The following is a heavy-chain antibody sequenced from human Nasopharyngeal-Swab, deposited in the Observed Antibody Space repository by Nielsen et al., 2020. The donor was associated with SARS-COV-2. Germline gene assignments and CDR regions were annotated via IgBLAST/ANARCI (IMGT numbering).Heavy chain of an antibody. J-gene: IGHJ4*02. Sequence: WSRQAPGKGLEWIGEINHSGSTNYNPSLKSRVTISVDTSNNQFSLKLSSVTAADTAVYYCARGSRSGINNYSSGWYFFDYWGQGALVTVSS. CDR2: INHSGST. D-gene: IGHD6-19*01. V-gene: IGHV4-34*01. CDR3: ARGSRSGINNYSSGWYFFDY.